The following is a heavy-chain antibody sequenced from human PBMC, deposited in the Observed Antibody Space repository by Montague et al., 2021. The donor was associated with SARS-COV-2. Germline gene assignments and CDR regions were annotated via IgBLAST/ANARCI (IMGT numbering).Heavy chain of an antibody. J-gene: IGHJ5*02. Sequence: SLRLSWAASGFAFGDYALSWVRQAPGKGLEWLGLIKSKAYGETTEYAASVRGRFTISRDDSKNVAYLQMHRLTIEDTAFYYCTRNTGGNSRGAESWGQGTLVTVSS. CDR2: IKSKAYGETT. D-gene: IGHD4-23*01. CDR1: GFAFGDYA. CDR3: TRNTGGNSRGAES. V-gene: IGHV3-49*04.